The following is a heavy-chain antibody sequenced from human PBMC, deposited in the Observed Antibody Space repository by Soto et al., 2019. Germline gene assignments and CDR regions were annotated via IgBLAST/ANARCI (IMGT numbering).Heavy chain of an antibody. J-gene: IGHJ6*02. CDR1: GDSFGNFY. CDR2: LSTSGRT. V-gene: IGHV4-4*07. D-gene: IGHD6-13*01. CDR3: ARVDRGSSWSYYYYGMDV. Sequence: PSETLSLTCTVSGDSFGNFYWSWIRQPAGKGLESIGRLSTSGRTNYSPSLQSRVTMSLDTSKNRFSLKLSSVTAADTAVYYCARVDRGSSWSYYYYGMDVWGQGTTVTVSS.